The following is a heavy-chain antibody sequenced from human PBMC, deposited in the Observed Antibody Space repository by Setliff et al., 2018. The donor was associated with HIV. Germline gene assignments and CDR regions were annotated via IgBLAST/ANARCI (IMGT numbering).Heavy chain of an antibody. Sequence: SETLSLTCTVSGGSFSSATYSWIWLRQPAGKGLEYIGLIYTSGNTRYNPSLQSRLSISVDTSKNQISLKLSSVTAADTAVYYCARLVEVRGAANDYFDCWGQGTLVTVSS. J-gene: IGHJ4*02. D-gene: IGHD3-10*01. CDR3: ARLVEVRGAANDYFDC. V-gene: IGHV4-61*02. CDR2: IYTSGNT. CDR1: GGSFSSATYS.